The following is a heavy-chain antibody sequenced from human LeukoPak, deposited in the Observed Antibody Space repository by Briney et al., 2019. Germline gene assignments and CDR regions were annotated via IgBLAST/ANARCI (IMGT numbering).Heavy chain of an antibody. D-gene: IGHD2-2*01. Sequence: GGSVRHSCAASGFTFSSYSMNWVRQAPGKGLEWVSYISSSSSTVYYADSVKGRFTSSRDNAKNSLYLQMNSLRAEDTAVYYCARSGYCSSTSCTDDYYYGMDVWGQGTTVTVSS. CDR1: GFTFSSYS. CDR2: ISSSSSTV. CDR3: ARSGYCSSTSCTDDYYYGMDV. J-gene: IGHJ6*02. V-gene: IGHV3-48*01.